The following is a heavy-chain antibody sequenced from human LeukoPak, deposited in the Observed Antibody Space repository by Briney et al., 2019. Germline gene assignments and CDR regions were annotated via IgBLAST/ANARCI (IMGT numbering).Heavy chain of an antibody. V-gene: IGHV1-69*13. Sequence: SVKVSCKASGGTFSSYAISWVRQDHGQGLEWMGGISPIFNAVNYAQKFKGRVTITADEGTNTVYMEMSSLTSEDTAVYYCATDRSNHDNFDSWGQGTLVTVSS. CDR1: GGTFSSYA. CDR2: ISPIFNAV. D-gene: IGHD3-22*01. J-gene: IGHJ4*02. CDR3: ATDRSNHDNFDS.